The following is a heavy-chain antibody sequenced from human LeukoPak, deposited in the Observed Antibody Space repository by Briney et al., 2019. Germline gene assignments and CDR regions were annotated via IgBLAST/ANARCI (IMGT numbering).Heavy chain of an antibody. CDR3: ARGFWSRYYDY. Sequence: SETLSLTCTVSGYSMSSGYYWGWIRPPPERGLEWIGSMYHTGSTYYNPSLKSRVTISVDTSKNQFYLKLSSVTAADTAVYYCARGFWSRYYDYWGQGTLVTAPS. J-gene: IGHJ4*02. D-gene: IGHD2-8*02. CDR2: MYHTGST. V-gene: IGHV4-38-2*02. CDR1: GYSMSSGYY.